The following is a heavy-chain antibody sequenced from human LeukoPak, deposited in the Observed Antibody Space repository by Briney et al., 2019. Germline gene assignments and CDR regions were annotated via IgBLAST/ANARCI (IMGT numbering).Heavy chain of an antibody. CDR3: ARHTEGWELLFDY. Sequence: GASVKVSCKASRYTFTGYYMHWVRQAPGQGLEWMGWINPNSGVTDYAQNFQGRVTMTRDKSISTAYLQWSSLKASDTAMYYCARHTEGWELLFDYWGQGTLVTVSS. CDR1: RYTFTGYY. J-gene: IGHJ4*02. CDR2: INPNSGVT. D-gene: IGHD1-26*01. V-gene: IGHV1-2*02.